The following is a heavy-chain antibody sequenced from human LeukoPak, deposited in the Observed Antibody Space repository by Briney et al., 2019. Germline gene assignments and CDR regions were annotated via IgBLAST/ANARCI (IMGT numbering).Heavy chain of an antibody. CDR2: INPSGGST. CDR1: GYTFTSYH. V-gene: IGHV1-46*01. D-gene: IGHD5-24*01. CDR3: ARGPSLDGYNTYFDY. J-gene: IGHJ4*02. Sequence: ASVKVSCKASGYTFTSYHMYWVRQAPGQGLEWMGIINPSGGSTSYAQNFQGRVTMTRDMSTSTVYMELSSLRSEDTAVYYCARGPSLDGYNTYFDYWGQGTLVTVSS.